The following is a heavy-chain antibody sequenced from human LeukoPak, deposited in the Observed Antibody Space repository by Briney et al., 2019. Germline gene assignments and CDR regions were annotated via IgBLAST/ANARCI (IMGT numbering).Heavy chain of an antibody. D-gene: IGHD6-19*01. CDR1: GGSFSGYY. CDR3: ARKPWQGSLDY. Sequence: SETLSLTCAVYGGSFSGYYWSWIRQPPGKGLEWIGEINHSGSTNYNPSLKSRVTISVDTSKNQFSLKLSSVTAVDTAVYYCARKPWQGSLDYWGQGTLVTVSS. CDR2: INHSGST. J-gene: IGHJ4*02. V-gene: IGHV4-34*01.